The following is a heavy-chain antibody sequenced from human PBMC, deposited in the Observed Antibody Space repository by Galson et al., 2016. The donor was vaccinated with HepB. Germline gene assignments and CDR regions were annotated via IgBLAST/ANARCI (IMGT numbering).Heavy chain of an antibody. CDR3: VRLPLVSGKRYYGVDV. J-gene: IGHJ6*02. V-gene: IGHV5-51*01. CDR2: IYPGASDT. Sequence: QSGAEVKQPGESLKISCKGSGYSFSTYWIGWVRQVPGKGLEWMGIIYPGASDTRYSPSFQGQVTISADESRSAAFLQWNSLKASDTAMYYFVRLPLVSGKRYYGVDVWGQGTTVTVSS. D-gene: IGHD6-19*01. CDR1: GYSFSTYW.